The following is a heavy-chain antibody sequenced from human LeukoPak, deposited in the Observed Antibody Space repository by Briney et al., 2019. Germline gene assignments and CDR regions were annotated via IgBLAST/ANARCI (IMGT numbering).Heavy chain of an antibody. CDR1: GGSIFSDY. CDR3: AGTPGLDY. V-gene: IGHV4-59*08. D-gene: IGHD2-15*01. CDR2: IYYSGST. Sequence: SETLSLTCTVSGGSIFSDYWSWIRQPPGKGLEWIGYIYYSGSTNYNPSLKSRVTIIIDTSKNQFSLKLSSVTAADTAVYYCAGTPGLDYWGQGTLVTVSS. J-gene: IGHJ4*02.